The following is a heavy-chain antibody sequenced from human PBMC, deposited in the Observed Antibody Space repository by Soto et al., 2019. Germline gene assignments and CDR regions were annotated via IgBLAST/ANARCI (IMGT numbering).Heavy chain of an antibody. CDR1: GGSISSGGYY. J-gene: IGHJ4*02. CDR2: IYYSGST. V-gene: IGHV4-31*03. CDR3: ARTTPSFGVAMTFDY. Sequence: QVQLQESCPGLVKPSQTLSLTCTVSGGSISSGGYYWSWIRQHPGKGLEWIGYIYYSGSTSYTPSLTHRVTISVDASKNLCSVKLSSVTAADTAVYYCARTTPSFGVAMTFDYWGQGTLVTVSS. D-gene: IGHD3-3*01.